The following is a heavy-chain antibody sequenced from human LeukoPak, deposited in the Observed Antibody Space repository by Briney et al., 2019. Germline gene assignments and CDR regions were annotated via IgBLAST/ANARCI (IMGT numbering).Heavy chain of an antibody. Sequence: GRSLRLSCAASGVSFSTYGMHWVRQAPGKGLEWLSVISYDGSNKYYADSVKGRFSISRDNSKNTLYLQMNSLRAEDTSVYYCAKLGAGGYNLAYWGQGTLVTVSS. CDR3: AKLGAGGYNLAY. CDR1: GVSFSTYG. D-gene: IGHD5-24*01. V-gene: IGHV3-30*18. J-gene: IGHJ4*02. CDR2: ISYDGSNK.